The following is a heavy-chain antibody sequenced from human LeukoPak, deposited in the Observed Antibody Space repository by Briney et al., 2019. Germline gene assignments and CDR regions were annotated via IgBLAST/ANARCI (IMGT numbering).Heavy chain of an antibody. Sequence: PSETLSLTCTVSGGSISSGSYYWSWIRQPAGKGLEWIGRIYTSGSTNYNPSLKSRVTISVDTSKNQFSLKLSSVTAADTAVYYCARQSGYSSSWYRQYNWFDPWGQGTLVTVSS. D-gene: IGHD6-13*01. V-gene: IGHV4-61*02. CDR2: IYTSGST. CDR3: ARQSGYSSSWYRQYNWFDP. CDR1: GGSISSGSYY. J-gene: IGHJ5*02.